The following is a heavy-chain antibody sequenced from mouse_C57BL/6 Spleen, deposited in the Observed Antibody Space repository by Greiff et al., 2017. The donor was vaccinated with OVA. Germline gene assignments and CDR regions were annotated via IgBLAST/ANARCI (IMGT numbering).Heavy chain of an antibody. CDR3: AGGQNWDGGAMDY. V-gene: IGHV5-4*03. CDR2: ISDGGSYT. D-gene: IGHD4-1*01. J-gene: IGHJ4*01. Sequence: EVKVEESGGGLVKPGGSLKLSCAASGFTFSSYAMSWVRQTPEKRLEWVATISDGGSYTYYPDNVKGRFTLSRDTAKNNLYLQMSHLKSEDTAMYYCAGGQNWDGGAMDYWGQGTSVTVSS. CDR1: GFTFSSYA.